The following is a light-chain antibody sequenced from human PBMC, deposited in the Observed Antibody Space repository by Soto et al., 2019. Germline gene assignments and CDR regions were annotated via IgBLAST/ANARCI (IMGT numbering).Light chain of an antibody. J-gene: IGKJ3*01. CDR1: QDIGVW. CDR3: QQYSSYSVFT. Sequence: DIQMTQSPSTLSASVGDRVIITCRASQDIGVWLAWYQQKPGKAPKLLIYQTSTLESGVPSRFSGSRSGTEFTLTISCLQPADFATYYCQQYSSYSVFTFGPGTKVDLK. CDR2: QTS. V-gene: IGKV1-5*03.